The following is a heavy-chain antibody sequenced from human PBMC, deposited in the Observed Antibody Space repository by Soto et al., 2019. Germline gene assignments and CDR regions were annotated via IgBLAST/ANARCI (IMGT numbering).Heavy chain of an antibody. Sequence: PGGSLRLSCAASGFTFSSYGMHWVRQALGKGLEWVAVIWYDGSNKYYADSVKGRFTISRDNSKNTLYLQMNSLRAEDTAVYYCARDPERSSWYGLFDYWGQGT. CDR3: ARDPERSSWYGLFDY. CDR2: IWYDGSNK. V-gene: IGHV3-33*01. J-gene: IGHJ4*02. CDR1: GFTFSSYG. D-gene: IGHD6-13*01.